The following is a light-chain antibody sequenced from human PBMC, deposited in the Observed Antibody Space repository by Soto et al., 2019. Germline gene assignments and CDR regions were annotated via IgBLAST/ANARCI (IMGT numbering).Light chain of an antibody. Sequence: QSALTQPASVSGSPGESITISCTGTSSDVGAYNYVSWYQQDPGKAPKLMIYDVSSRPSGVSNRFSGYKSGHTASLTISGLQAEDEADYYCTSYTSSSTDVFGTGTKVTVL. CDR1: SSDVGAYNY. CDR3: TSYTSSSTDV. J-gene: IGLJ1*01. V-gene: IGLV2-14*01. CDR2: DVS.